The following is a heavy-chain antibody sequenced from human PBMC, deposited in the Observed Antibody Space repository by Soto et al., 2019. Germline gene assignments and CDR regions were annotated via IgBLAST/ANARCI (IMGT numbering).Heavy chain of an antibody. J-gene: IGHJ6*02. D-gene: IGHD5-18*01. CDR2: INPNSGDT. V-gene: IGHV1-2*02. CDR3: AKDRGDGYSYGYAIYYYYGMDV. CDR1: GYTFTGYY. Sequence: ASVKVSCKASGYTFTGYYVHWVRQAPGQGLELMGWINPNSGDTYLAQRFQGRVTMNTLYLQMNSLRAEDTAVYYCAKDRGDGYSYGYAIYYYYGMDVWGQGTTVTVSS.